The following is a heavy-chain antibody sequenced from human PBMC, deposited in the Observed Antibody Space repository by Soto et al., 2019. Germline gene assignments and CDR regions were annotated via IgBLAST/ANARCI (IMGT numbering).Heavy chain of an antibody. Sequence: GASVNVYCKASGYTFIDYYMHWVRQAPGQGLEWMGKINATGGSTTYAQKCQGTVTMTRDTSTGTFYVEVSSLRSEDTAVYYCARDQFSSGPHTGDYWGQGTLVTVSS. CDR3: ARDQFSSGPHTGDY. V-gene: IGHV1-46*01. D-gene: IGHD3-22*01. CDR2: INATGGST. CDR1: GYTFIDYY. J-gene: IGHJ4*02.